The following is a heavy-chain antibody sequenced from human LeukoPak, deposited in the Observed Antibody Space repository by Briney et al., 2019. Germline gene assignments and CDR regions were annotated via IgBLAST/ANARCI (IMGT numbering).Heavy chain of an antibody. V-gene: IGHV1-18*01. CDR3: ARRRSEEFDFDC. CDR2: ISGYNGNT. J-gene: IGHJ4*02. Sequence: ASVKVSCKASGYIFSTYGISGVRQAPGQGLEWMGCISGYNGNTNYARKLQGRVTVTTDTSTSTAYMELRSLRSDDTAVYYCARRRSEEFDFDCWGQGTLVTVSS. D-gene: IGHD6-19*01. CDR1: GYIFSTYG.